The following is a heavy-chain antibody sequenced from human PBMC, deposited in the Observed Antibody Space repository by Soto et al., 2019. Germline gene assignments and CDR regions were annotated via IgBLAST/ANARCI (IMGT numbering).Heavy chain of an antibody. CDR3: AYSGYDWFVFDY. CDR2: TYYRSKWYD. CDR1: GDSVSSNSAA. D-gene: IGHD5-12*01. J-gene: IGHJ4*02. Sequence: SQTLSLTCVISGDSVSSNSAAWNWIRQSPSRGLEWLGRTYYRSKWYDDYAVSVKSRITINPDTSKNQFSLQLNPVTPEDTAVYYCAYSGYDWFVFDYWGQGTLVTVSS. V-gene: IGHV6-1*01.